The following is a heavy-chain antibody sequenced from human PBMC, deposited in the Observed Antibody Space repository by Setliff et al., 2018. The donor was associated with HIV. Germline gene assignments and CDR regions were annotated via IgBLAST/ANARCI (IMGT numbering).Heavy chain of an antibody. CDR2: IISMFGTA. J-gene: IGHJ6*03. CDR1: GGTFSRDA. CDR3: AKDGPTVIEGSYMDV. D-gene: IGHD4-4*01. V-gene: IGHV1-69*13. Sequence: SVKVSCKASGGTFSRDAISWVRQAPGQGLEWMGGIISMFGTANYAQKFQGRVTITADESTSTVYMEVSGLRFEDTAVYFCAKDGPTVIEGSYMDVWGKGTTVTVSS.